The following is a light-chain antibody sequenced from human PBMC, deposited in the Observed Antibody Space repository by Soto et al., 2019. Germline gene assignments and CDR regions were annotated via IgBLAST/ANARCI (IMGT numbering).Light chain of an antibody. CDR2: DAF. V-gene: IGKV3-11*01. J-gene: IGKJ3*01. CDR3: QQRSNWAPIT. CDR1: QSVSSY. Sequence: EIVLTQSPATLSLSPGERATLSCRASQSVSSYLAWYQHKPGQAPRLLIYDAFNRATGVPVRFSGSVSGTDFTLTISSLEPEDFAVYYCQQRSNWAPITFGPGTKVDFK.